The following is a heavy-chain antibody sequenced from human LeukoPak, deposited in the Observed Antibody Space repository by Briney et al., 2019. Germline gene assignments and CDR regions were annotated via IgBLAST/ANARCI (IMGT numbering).Heavy chain of an antibody. CDR2: IHYSGST. V-gene: IGHV4-59*12. CDR3: ARDQDYYGSGSHGPDH. D-gene: IGHD3-10*01. CDR1: GGSISGSH. J-gene: IGHJ5*02. Sequence: SETLSLTCFISGGSISGSHWSWIRQPPGKGLEWIGYIHYSGSTDYSPSLKSRVTISVDPSKNQFSLKLSSVIVADTAVYYCARDQDYYGSGSHGPDHWGQGILVTVSS.